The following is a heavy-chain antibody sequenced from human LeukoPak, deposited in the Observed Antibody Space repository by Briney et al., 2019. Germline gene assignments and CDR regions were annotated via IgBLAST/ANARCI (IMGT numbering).Heavy chain of an antibody. V-gene: IGHV3-21*01. CDR2: ITTGGDDL. CDR1: GFTFSSYS. CDR3: ARKQWLNS. Sequence: GGSLRLSRAASGFTFSSYSLTWVRQAPGKGLEWVSSITTGGDDLYYSDSVKGRFTISRDNAKNSLFLQMNNLRAEDTAVYYCARKQWLNSWGQGTRVIVSS. D-gene: IGHD6-19*01. J-gene: IGHJ5*02.